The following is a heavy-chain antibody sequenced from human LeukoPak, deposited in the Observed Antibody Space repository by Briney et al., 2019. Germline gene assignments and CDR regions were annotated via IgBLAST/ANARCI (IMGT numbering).Heavy chain of an antibody. CDR2: IKQDGSEK. CDR3: AREGNGYNGYDFGGPDY. CDR1: GFTFSSYW. Sequence: SGGSLRLSCAASGFTFSSYWMSWVRQAPGKGLEWVANIKQDGSEKYYVDSVKGRFTISRDNAKNSLYLQMNSLRAEDTAVYYCAREGNGYNGYDFGGPDYWGQGTLVTVSS. D-gene: IGHD5-12*01. V-gene: IGHV3-7*01. J-gene: IGHJ4*02.